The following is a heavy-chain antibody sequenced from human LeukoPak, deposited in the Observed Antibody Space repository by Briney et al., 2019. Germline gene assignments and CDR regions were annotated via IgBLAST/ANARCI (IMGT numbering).Heavy chain of an antibody. CDR3: AREVDSGSYRPSYYFDY. V-gene: IGHV3-53*01. CDR2: IYSGGST. CDR1: GFTVSSNY. D-gene: IGHD1-26*01. Sequence: GGSLRLSCAASGFTVSSNYMSWVRQTPGKGLEWVSVIYSGGSTYYADSVKGRFTISRDNSKNTLYLQMNSLRAEDTAVYYCAREVDSGSYRPSYYFDYWGQGTLVTVSS. J-gene: IGHJ4*02.